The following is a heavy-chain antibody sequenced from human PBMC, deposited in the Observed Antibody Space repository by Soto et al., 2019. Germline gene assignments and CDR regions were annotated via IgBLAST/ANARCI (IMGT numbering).Heavy chain of an antibody. CDR3: ARKITYYDFWSGQRFDAFDI. Sequence: SVKVSCKASGYTFTDYYIHWVRQAPGQRLEWLGWINPNSGGRKFAQNFQGRVTLTRDTSISTAYMELSRLRSDDTAVYYCARKITYYDFWSGQRFDAFDIWGQGTMVSVSS. V-gene: IGHV1-2*02. CDR1: GYTFTDYY. CDR2: INPNSGGR. J-gene: IGHJ3*02. D-gene: IGHD3-3*01.